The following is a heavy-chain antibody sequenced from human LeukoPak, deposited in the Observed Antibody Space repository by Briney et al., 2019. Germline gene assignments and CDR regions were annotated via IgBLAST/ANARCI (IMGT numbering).Heavy chain of an antibody. CDR3: ARDKARALAVAEAFDI. CDR1: GGSISSYY. Sequence: SETLSLTCTVSGGSISSYYWSWIRQPAGKGLEWIGRIYTSGSTNYNPSLKSRVTMSVDTSKNQFSLKLSSVTAADTAVYYCARDKARALAVAEAFDIWGQGTMVTVSS. J-gene: IGHJ3*02. D-gene: IGHD6-19*01. CDR2: IYTSGST. V-gene: IGHV4-4*07.